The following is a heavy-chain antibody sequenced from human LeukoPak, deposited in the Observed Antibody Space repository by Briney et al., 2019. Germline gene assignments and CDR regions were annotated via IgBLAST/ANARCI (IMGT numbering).Heavy chain of an antibody. V-gene: IGHV3-15*01. J-gene: IGHJ4*02. CDR2: IKSKTDGSTT. CDR3: TTAGY. Sequence: GGSLRLSCAASGFTFSNAWMSWVRQAPGKGLEWVGRIKSKTDGSTTDYAAPVKGRFTISRDDSKNTLYLQMNSLKTEDTAVYYCTTAGYWGQGTLVTVSS. CDR1: GFTFSNAW.